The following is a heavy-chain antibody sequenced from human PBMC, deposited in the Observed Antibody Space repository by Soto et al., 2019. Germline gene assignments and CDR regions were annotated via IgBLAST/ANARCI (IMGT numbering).Heavy chain of an antibody. Sequence: QVQLQESGPGLVKSSETLSLTCTVSGGFISDNYWNWIRQSPGKGLEWIGNVFYTGRTDYNPSLKSRVTISVDSSRTQFSLRLSAVPAADTAGCYCVRGVPVTISHFGPWGQGTLVTVSS. D-gene: IGHD2-21*02. V-gene: IGHV4-59*12. CDR2: VFYTGRT. CDR1: GGFISDNY. CDR3: VRGVPVTISHFGP. J-gene: IGHJ5*02.